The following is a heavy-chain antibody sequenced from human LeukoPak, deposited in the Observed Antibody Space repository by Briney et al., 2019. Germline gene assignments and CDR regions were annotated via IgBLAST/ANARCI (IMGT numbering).Heavy chain of an antibody. Sequence: GGSLRLSCAASGFTFSHHGMHWVRQAPGKGLGWVALILFDGSKKYFVDSVKGRFTISRDNSKDAVSLQMNNLRTEDTAMYYCARAVDKGTGYYMDFWGQGTLVTVSS. CDR3: ARAVDKGTGYYMDF. V-gene: IGHV3-30*02. CDR2: ILFDGSKK. J-gene: IGHJ4*02. CDR1: GFTFSHHG. D-gene: IGHD3-22*01.